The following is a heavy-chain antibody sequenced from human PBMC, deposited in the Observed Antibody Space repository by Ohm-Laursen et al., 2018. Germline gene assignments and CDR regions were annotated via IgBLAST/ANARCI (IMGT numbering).Heavy chain of an antibody. J-gene: IGHJ4*02. Sequence: GTLSLTCTVSGASITNYYWSWIRQPPGRGLEWIGYMYYTGNTNYNPSLKSRVTMSIDTSRSQFSLNLNSVTAADTAVYYCAKSTIFGVVIRGEGYFDYWGQGTLVTVSS. D-gene: IGHD3-3*01. CDR1: GASITNYY. V-gene: IGHV4-59*03. CDR2: MYYTGNT. CDR3: AKSTIFGVVIRGEGYFDY.